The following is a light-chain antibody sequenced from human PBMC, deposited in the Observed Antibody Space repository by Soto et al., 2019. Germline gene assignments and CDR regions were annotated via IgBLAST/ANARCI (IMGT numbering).Light chain of an antibody. J-gene: IGKJ2*01. CDR1: QSVSGNY. CDR3: QQYGSSPPYT. Sequence: EIVLTQSPGTLSLSPGERATLSCRASQSVSGNYLAWYQQKPGQSPRLLIYGSSDRATGIPDRFSGSGSGTDFTLTITIRGPEDFAVYYYQQYGSSPPYTFGQGTKLEIK. CDR2: GSS. V-gene: IGKV3-20*01.